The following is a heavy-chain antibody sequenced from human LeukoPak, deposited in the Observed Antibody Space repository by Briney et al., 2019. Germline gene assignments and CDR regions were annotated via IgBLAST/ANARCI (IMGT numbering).Heavy chain of an antibody. CDR1: GGSFSGYY. CDR2: INHSGST. J-gene: IGHJ6*02. D-gene: IGHD3-3*01. V-gene: IGHV4-34*01. CDR3: ARGVLERLPRYYYYGMDV. Sequence: PSETLSLTCAVYGGSFSGYYWSWIRQPPGKGLEWIGEINHSGSTNYNPSLKSRVTISVDTSKNQFSLKLSSVTAADTAVYYCARGVLERLPRYYYYGMDVRGLGTTVTVSS.